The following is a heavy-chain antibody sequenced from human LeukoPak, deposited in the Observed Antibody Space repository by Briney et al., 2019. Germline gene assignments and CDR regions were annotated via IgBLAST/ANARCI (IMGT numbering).Heavy chain of an antibody. V-gene: IGHV5-51*01. CDR2: IYPGYSDA. CDR3: ARFALTSSLDH. CDR1: GYKLTNNW. Sequence: GESLKISCKISGYKLTNNWIGWVRQVPGKGLEWMGLIYPGYSDAKYSPSFQGQVTLSVDASISTAYLQLSGLRASDTAIYYCARFALTSSLDHRGQGTLVTVSS. J-gene: IGHJ5*02. D-gene: IGHD6-13*01.